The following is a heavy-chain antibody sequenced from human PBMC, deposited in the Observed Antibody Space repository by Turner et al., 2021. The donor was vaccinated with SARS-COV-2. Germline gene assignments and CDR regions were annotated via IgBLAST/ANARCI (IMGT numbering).Heavy chain of an antibody. CDR2: FDPEDGET. Sequence: QVQLVQSGAEEKKPGASVKVSCKVSGYTLTELSMHWVRQAPGKGLEWMGGFDPEDGETIYAQKFQGRVTMTEDTSTDTAYMDLSSLRSEDTAVYYCATGTAVAGTSKNYYYYYGMDVWGQGTTVTVSS. D-gene: IGHD6-19*01. J-gene: IGHJ6*02. CDR1: GYTLTELS. CDR3: ATGTAVAGTSKNYYYYYGMDV. V-gene: IGHV1-24*01.